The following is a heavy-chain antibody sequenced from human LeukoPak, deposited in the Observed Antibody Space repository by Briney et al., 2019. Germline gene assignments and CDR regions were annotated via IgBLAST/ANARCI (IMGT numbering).Heavy chain of an antibody. CDR1: GGSFSGYY. D-gene: IGHD3-9*01. V-gene: IGHV4-34*01. CDR2: INHSGST. J-gene: IGHJ4*02. Sequence: SETLSLTCAVYGGSFSGYYWSWLRQPPGKGLEWIGEINHSGSTNYNPSLKSRVTISVDTSKNQFSLKLSSVTAADTAVYYCARPSKLRYFDWLSYFDYWGQGTLVTVSS. CDR3: ARPSKLRYFDWLSYFDY.